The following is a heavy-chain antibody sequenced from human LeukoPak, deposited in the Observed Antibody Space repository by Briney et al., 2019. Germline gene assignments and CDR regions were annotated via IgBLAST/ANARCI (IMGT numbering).Heavy chain of an antibody. CDR2: IWYDGSNK. Sequence: PGGSLRLSCAASGFTLSSYGMHWVRQAPGKGLEWVAVIWYDGSNKYYADSVKGRFTISRDNSKNTLYVQMNSLRAEDTAVYYCARGSTARGYSMDVWGKGTTVTVSS. J-gene: IGHJ6*03. V-gene: IGHV3-33*08. CDR1: GFTLSSYG. D-gene: IGHD3-10*01. CDR3: ARGSTARGYSMDV.